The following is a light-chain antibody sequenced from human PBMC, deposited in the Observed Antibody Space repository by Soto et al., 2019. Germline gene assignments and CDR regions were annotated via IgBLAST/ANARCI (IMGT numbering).Light chain of an antibody. Sequence: EIVMTPPPSTLSLSTGERATLSCRASQSVSSNLAWYQQKPGQAPRLLIYGASTRATGIPARFSGSASGTDFTLTISSLQSEDFAVYYCQQYNSWPGTFGQGTKVDIK. V-gene: IGKV3-15*01. CDR1: QSVSSN. J-gene: IGKJ1*01. CDR2: GAS. CDR3: QQYNSWPGT.